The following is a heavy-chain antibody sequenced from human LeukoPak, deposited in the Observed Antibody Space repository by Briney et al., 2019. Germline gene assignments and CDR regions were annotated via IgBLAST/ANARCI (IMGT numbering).Heavy chain of an antibody. CDR3: ARHGGTLYYFDS. J-gene: IGHJ4*02. CDR1: NGSISTYY. Sequence: KPSETLSLTCSVSNGSISTYYWSWIRQSPGKGLEWIGYIYYGGTTSYNPSLKSRVTISVHSPKNHFSLRLTSLTAADTALYYCARHGGTLYYFDSWGPGSLVIVSS. CDR2: IYYGGTT. V-gene: IGHV4-59*08. D-gene: IGHD1-26*01.